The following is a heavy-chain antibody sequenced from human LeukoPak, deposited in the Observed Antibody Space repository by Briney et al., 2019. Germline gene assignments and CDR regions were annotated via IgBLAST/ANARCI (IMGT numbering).Heavy chain of an antibody. J-gene: IGHJ4*02. D-gene: IGHD3-22*01. V-gene: IGHV5-51*01. CDR2: IYPGDSDT. CDR3: ARLTDSSGYYYLAAY. CDR1: GYSFTSYW. Sequence: GESLQISCKGSGYSFTSYWIGWVRQMPGKGLEWMGIIYPGDSDTRYSPSFQGQVTISADKSISTAYLQWSSLKASDTAMYYCARLTDSSGYYYLAAYWGQGTLVTVSS.